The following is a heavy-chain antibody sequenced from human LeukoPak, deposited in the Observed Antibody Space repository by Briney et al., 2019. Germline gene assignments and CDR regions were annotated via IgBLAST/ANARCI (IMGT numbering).Heavy chain of an antibody. Sequence: PGGSLRLSCAVSGFTFTSYWMTWARQAPGKGLEWVANIKQDGSKKSYVDSVKGRFTISRDNAKNSLYLQMNSLRAEDTAIYYCTRVGYIDEGIDYWGQGTLVTVSS. V-gene: IGHV3-7*04. D-gene: IGHD5-24*01. J-gene: IGHJ4*02. CDR2: IKQDGSKK. CDR3: TRVGYIDEGIDY. CDR1: GFTFTSYW.